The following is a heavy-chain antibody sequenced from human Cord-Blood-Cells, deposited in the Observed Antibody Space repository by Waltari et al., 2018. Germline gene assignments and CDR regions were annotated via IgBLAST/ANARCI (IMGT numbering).Heavy chain of an antibody. CDR2: ISGSGGST. CDR3: AKGGDKYSSSPGPPFDY. Sequence: EVQLLESGGGLVQPGGSLRLSCAASGFTFSSYAMSWVRQAPGKGLEWFSIISGSGGSTYYATSVKGRFTISRDNSKNTLYLQMNSLRAEDTAVYYCAKGGDKYSSSPGPPFDYWGQGTLVTVSS. D-gene: IGHD6-6*01. J-gene: IGHJ4*02. CDR1: GFTFSSYA. V-gene: IGHV3-23*01.